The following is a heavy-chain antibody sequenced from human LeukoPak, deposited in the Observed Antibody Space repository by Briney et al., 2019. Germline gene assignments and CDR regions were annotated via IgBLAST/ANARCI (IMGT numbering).Heavy chain of an antibody. Sequence: GVSVKVSCKASGGTFSSYTIDWVRQAPGQGLEWMGGIIPIFGTANYAQNLQGRVTITADESTNTAYMELSSLRSDDTAVYYCARDGAILTGYYYPPTSDYWGQGTLVTVSS. CDR3: ARDGAILTGYYYPPTSDY. D-gene: IGHD3-9*01. CDR2: IIPIFGTA. V-gene: IGHV1-69*13. CDR1: GGTFSSYT. J-gene: IGHJ4*02.